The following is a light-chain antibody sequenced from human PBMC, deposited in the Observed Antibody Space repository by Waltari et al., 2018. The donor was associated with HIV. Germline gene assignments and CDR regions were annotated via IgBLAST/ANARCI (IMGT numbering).Light chain of an antibody. CDR2: DVS. Sequence: QSALTQPRSVSGSPGQSVTISCTGTSSDVGGHNLVSWYQQYPGEAPKLMIYDVSNRPSGVPDRFSGSKSGNTASLTISGLQAEDEADYHCCSYADGLSLVFGGGTKVTVL. CDR1: SSDVGGHNL. V-gene: IGLV2-11*01. CDR3: CSYADGLSLV. J-gene: IGLJ3*02.